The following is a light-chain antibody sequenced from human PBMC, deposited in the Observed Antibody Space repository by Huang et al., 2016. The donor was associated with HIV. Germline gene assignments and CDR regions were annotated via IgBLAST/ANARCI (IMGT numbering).Light chain of an antibody. V-gene: IGKV3-20*01. J-gene: IGKJ3*01. Sequence: EALLTQSPDTLSLSPGERATRSCRSSKIISSAFVAWYQQKPGQAPRLLSYGASNLAMGIPDRFSVSGSVTDFTLIISRLEPEDFAVYYCQQYGYAPLFTFGPGTKVDIK. CDR3: QQYGYAPLFT. CDR1: KIISSAF. CDR2: GAS.